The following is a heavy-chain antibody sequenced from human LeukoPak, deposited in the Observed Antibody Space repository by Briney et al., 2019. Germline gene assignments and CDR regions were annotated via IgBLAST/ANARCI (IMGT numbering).Heavy chain of an antibody. V-gene: IGHV1-69*05. CDR1: GTTFSRSA. J-gene: IGHJ4*02. CDR3: ARDDGSATLGFDS. CDR2: VIPVLGTT. D-gene: IGHD1-26*01. Sequence: SVKVSCKASGTTFSRSAISWVRQAPGQGLEWMGGVIPVLGTTNYAQKLQDRVSITTDESTSTAYMEVSSLRSVGTAVYYCARDDGSATLGFDSWGQGTLVTVSS.